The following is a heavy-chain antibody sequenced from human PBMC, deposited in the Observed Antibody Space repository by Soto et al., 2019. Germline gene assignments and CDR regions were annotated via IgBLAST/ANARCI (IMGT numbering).Heavy chain of an antibody. CDR3: ATSVAGTSWFDP. Sequence: PGESLKISCKGSGYSFTSYWISWVRQMPGKGLEWMGRIDPSDSYTNYSPSFQGHVTISADKSISTAYLQWSSLKASDTAMYYCATSVAGTSWFDPWGQGTLVTVS. D-gene: IGHD6-19*01. V-gene: IGHV5-10-1*01. CDR2: IDPSDSYT. J-gene: IGHJ5*02. CDR1: GYSFTSYW.